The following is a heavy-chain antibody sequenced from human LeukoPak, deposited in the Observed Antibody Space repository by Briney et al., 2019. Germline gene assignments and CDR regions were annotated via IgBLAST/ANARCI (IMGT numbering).Heavy chain of an antibody. J-gene: IGHJ4*02. CDR1: GFTFSSYA. CDR3: ARDGGYCDSTTCYDRLDY. CDR2: ISGSGGST. Sequence: GGSLRLSCAASGFTFSSYAMSWVRQAPGKGLEWVSAISGSGGSTYYADSVKGRFTISRDNSKNTLYLQMNSLRAEDTAVYFCARDGGYCDSTTCYDRLDYWGQGALVTVSS. V-gene: IGHV3-23*01. D-gene: IGHD2-2*01.